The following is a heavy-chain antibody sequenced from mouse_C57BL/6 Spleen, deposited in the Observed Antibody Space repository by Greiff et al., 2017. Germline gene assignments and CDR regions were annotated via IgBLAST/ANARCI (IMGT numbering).Heavy chain of an antibody. CDR2: IDPSDSET. J-gene: IGHJ1*03. CDR3: ARRGSNETGYFDV. Sequence: VQLQQPGAELVRPGSSVKLSCKASGYTFTSYWMHWVKQRPIQGLEWIGNIDPSDSETHYNQKFKDKATLTVDKSSSTAYMQLSSLTSEDSAVYYCARRGSNETGYFDVWGTGTTVTVSS. V-gene: IGHV1-52*01. D-gene: IGHD2-5*01. CDR1: GYTFTSYW.